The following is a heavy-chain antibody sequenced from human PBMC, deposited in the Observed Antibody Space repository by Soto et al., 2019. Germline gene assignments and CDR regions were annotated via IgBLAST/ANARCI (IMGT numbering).Heavy chain of an antibody. CDR2: IGTLSDT. V-gene: IGHV3-13*01. CDR1: GFTFSTFD. CDR3: GRGRSFSYGSTPPPMFAP. Sequence: DVQLVESGGGLVQPGGSLRLSCAGSGFTFSTFDIHWVRQAPGKGLEWVSGIGTLSDTFYAASVQGRFSISKQNAKNSVYRQMNGLRAGDTAFYYWGRGRSFSYGSTPPPMFAPWGQGTLVTVSS. J-gene: IGHJ5*02. D-gene: IGHD3-10*01.